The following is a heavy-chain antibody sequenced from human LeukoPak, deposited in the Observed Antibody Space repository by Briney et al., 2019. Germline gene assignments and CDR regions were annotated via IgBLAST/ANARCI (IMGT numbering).Heavy chain of an antibody. Sequence: EASVKVSCKASGYTFTGYYMHWVRQAPGQGLEWMGWINPNSGGTNYAQKFQGRVTMTRDTSISTAYMELSRLRSDDTAVYYCARDSYGNSYYYYGMDVWGQGTTVTVSS. CDR1: GYTFTGYY. J-gene: IGHJ6*02. V-gene: IGHV1-2*02. CDR2: INPNSGGT. CDR3: ARDSYGNSYYYYGMDV. D-gene: IGHD5-18*01.